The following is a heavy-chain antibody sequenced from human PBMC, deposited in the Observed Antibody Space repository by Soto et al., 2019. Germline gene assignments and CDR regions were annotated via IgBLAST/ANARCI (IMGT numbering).Heavy chain of an antibody. V-gene: IGHV4-30-2*01. CDR2: IYHSGST. Sequence: QLQLQESGSGLVKPSQTLSLTCAVSGGSISSGGYSWSWIRQPSGKGLEWIGYIYHSGSTYYNPSLKSRVTIXVXRXXNQFSLKLSSVTAADTAVYYCARRRGFPYYYGMDVWGQGTTVTVSS. CDR1: GGSISSGGYS. J-gene: IGHJ6*02. D-gene: IGHD5-12*01. CDR3: ARRRGFPYYYGMDV.